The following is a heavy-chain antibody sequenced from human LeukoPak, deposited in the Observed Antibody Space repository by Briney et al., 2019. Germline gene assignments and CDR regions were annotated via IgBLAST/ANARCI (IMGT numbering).Heavy chain of an antibody. J-gene: IGHJ4*02. D-gene: IGHD4-17*01. CDR2: ISGSGGST. V-gene: IGHV3-23*01. Sequence: GGSLRLSCAASGFTFSSYAMSWVRQAPGKGLEWVSAISGSGGSTYYADSVKGRFTISRDNSKNTLYLQMNSLRAEDTAVYYCANRPGNYGVPYWGQGTLVTVSS. CDR1: GFTFSSYA. CDR3: ANRPGNYGVPY.